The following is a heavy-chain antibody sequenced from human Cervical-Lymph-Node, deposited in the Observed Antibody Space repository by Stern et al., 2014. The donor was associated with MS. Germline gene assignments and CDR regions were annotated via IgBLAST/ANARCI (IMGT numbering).Heavy chain of an antibody. Sequence: VQLVESGGGVVQPGRSLRLSCIASGFTFSNYGMHWVRQAPGKRLGWVTTTWHDGSKTYYSDSVRGRFIISRDNSKNTLSLQMNSLRVDDTAVYYCVRDWSSNAYKSEDYWGQGTLVTVSS. CDR3: VRDWSSNAYKSEDY. D-gene: IGHD4-11*01. CDR2: TWHDGSKT. V-gene: IGHV3-33*01. J-gene: IGHJ4*02. CDR1: GFTFSNYG.